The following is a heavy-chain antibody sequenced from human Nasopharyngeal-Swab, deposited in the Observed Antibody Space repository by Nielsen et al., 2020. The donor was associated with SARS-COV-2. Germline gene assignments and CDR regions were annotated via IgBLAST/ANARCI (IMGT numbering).Heavy chain of an antibody. CDR2: IIPILGIA. V-gene: IGHV1-69*10. Sequence: SVKVSCKASGGTFSSYAISWVRQAPGQGLEWMGGIIPILGIANYAQKLQGRVTMTTDTSTSTAYMELRSLRSDDTAVYYCAAGVLGYCSGGSCPDYWGQGTLVTVSS. J-gene: IGHJ4*02. D-gene: IGHD2-15*01. CDR1: GGTFSSYA. CDR3: AAGVLGYCSGGSCPDY.